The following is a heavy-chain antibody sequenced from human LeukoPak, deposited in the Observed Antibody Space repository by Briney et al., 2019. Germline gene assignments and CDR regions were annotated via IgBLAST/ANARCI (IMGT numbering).Heavy chain of an antibody. V-gene: IGHV3-23*01. D-gene: IGHD2-2*01. J-gene: IGHJ4*02. CDR2: ISGSGGST. CDR3: AKALHCSGTSCYLCFDY. CDR1: GFTFSSYA. Sequence: GGSLRLSCAASGFTFSSYAMNWVRQAPGKGLEWVSTISGSGGSTYYADSAKGRFTISRDNSKNTLYLQMNSLRAEDTAVYYCAKALHCSGTSCYLCFDYWGQGTLVTVSS.